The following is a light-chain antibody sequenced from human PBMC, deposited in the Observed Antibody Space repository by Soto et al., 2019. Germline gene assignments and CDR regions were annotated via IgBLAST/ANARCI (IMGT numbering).Light chain of an antibody. Sequence: QSVLTQPASVSGSPGQSITISCTGTSNDIGGYNYVSWYQQHPGKAPKLIIYEVSNRPSGISDRFSGSKSGSTASLSISGLRPEDEADYYCGSYTTSRSWVFGGGTKVTVL. CDR3: GSYTTSRSWV. V-gene: IGLV2-14*01. J-gene: IGLJ3*02. CDR2: EVS. CDR1: SNDIGGYNY.